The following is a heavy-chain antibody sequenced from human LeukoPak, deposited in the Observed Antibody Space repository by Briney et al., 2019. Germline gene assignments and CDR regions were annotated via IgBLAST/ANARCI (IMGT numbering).Heavy chain of an antibody. CDR1: GYTFTSYG. CDR3: ARARINTIFGVVPRYDVDV. CDR2: ISAYNGNT. J-gene: IGHJ6*02. D-gene: IGHD3-3*01. Sequence: ASVKVSCKASGYTFTSYGISWVRQAPGQGLEWMGWISAYNGNTNYAQKLQGRVTMTTDTSTSTAYMELRSLRSDDTAVYYCARARINTIFGVVPRYDVDVWGQGTTVTVSS. V-gene: IGHV1-18*01.